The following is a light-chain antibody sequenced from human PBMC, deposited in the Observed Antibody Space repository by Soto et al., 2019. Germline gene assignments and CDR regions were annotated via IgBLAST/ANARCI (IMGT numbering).Light chain of an antibody. CDR2: DAS. Sequence: EIVLTQSPATLSLSPGERATISCRASKSVSSYLAWYQQNTGQAPRLLIYDASNRVTGIPARFSGSWSVTDFTLTISSLKLEDFAFYYCHQRSKWPYTFGQGTKLEIK. CDR1: KSVSSY. V-gene: IGKV3-11*01. J-gene: IGKJ2*01. CDR3: HQRSKWPYT.